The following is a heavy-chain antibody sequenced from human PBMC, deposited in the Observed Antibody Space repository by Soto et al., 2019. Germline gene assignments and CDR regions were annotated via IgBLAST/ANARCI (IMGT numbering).Heavy chain of an antibody. CDR1: GFTFSSYG. V-gene: IGHV3-33*01. D-gene: IGHD2-21*02. Sequence: GGSLRLSCVASGFTFSSYGMHWVRQAPGKGLEWVAFIWYDGRNENYTDSVKGRFSISRDNSKNTLFLQMNSLRVDDTTVYYCARGTATDGLDSWGQGTLVTVSS. CDR3: ARGTATDGLDS. J-gene: IGHJ5*01. CDR2: IWYDGRNE.